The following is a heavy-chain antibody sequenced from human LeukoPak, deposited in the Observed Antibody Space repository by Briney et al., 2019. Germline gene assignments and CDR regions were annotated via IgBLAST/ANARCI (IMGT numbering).Heavy chain of an antibody. V-gene: IGHV3-23*01. CDR3: AKPPRDFWSGPTRDY. CDR1: GFTFSGSA. CDR2: ISGSGGST. Sequence: GGSLRLSCAASGFTFSGSAMHWVRQASGKGLEWVSAISGSGGSTYYADSVKGRFTISRDNSKNTLYLQMNSLRAEDTAVYYCAKPPRDFWSGPTRDYWGQGTLVTVSS. D-gene: IGHD3-3*01. J-gene: IGHJ4*02.